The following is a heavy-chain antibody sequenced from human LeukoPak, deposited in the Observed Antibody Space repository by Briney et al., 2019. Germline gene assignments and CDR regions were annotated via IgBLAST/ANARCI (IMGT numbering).Heavy chain of an antibody. J-gene: IGHJ4*02. CDR1: GGSISSYY. V-gene: IGHV4-59*01. D-gene: IGHD2-15*01. CDR3: ASDLGYCSGGSCRAPLGYY. Sequence: PSETLSLTCTVSGGSISSYYWSWIRQPPGKGLEWIGYIYYSGSTNYNPSLKSRVTISVDTSKNQFSLKLSSVTAADTAVYYCASDLGYCSGGSCRAPLGYYWGQGTLVTVSS. CDR2: IYYSGST.